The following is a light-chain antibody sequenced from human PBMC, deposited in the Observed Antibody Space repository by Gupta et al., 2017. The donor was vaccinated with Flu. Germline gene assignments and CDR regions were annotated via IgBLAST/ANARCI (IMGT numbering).Light chain of an antibody. CDR2: DAS. V-gene: IGKV3-11*01. J-gene: IGKJ5*01. Sequence: EVVLTQSPATLSLSPGERATLSCRASQSMSSYLAWYQQRPGQSPRLLIYDASNRATGIPGSFSGSGSGTDFTLTISSLEPEDFAVYYCQQRITSPITFGQGTRLQIK. CDR3: QQRITSPIT. CDR1: QSMSSY.